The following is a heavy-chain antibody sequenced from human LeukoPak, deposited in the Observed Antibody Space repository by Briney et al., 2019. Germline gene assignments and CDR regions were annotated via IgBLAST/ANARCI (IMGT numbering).Heavy chain of an antibody. Sequence: GESLKISCKGSGYSFTSYWIGWVRQMPGKGLEWMGIIYPGDSDTRYSPSFQGQVTISAHKSISTAYLQWSSLKASDTAMYYCARQANGIYYDSSGDADYWGQGTLVTVSS. CDR3: ARQANGIYYDSSGDADY. D-gene: IGHD3-22*01. CDR2: IYPGDSDT. V-gene: IGHV5-51*01. CDR1: GYSFTSYW. J-gene: IGHJ4*02.